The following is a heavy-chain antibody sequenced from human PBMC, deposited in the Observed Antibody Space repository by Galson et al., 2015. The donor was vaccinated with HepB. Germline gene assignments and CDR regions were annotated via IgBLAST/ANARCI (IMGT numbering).Heavy chain of an antibody. D-gene: IGHD5-18*01. J-gene: IGHJ4*02. CDR1: GFTLSSYS. CDR3: ARDLIQLWAFDY. V-gene: IGHV3-21*01. Sequence: SLRLSCAASGFTLSSYSMNWVRRAPGKGLEWVSSISSGRSYIYYADSVRGRFTISRDNAKNSLYLQMNSLRAEDTAVYYCARDLIQLWAFDYWGQGTLVTVSS. CDR2: ISSGRSYI.